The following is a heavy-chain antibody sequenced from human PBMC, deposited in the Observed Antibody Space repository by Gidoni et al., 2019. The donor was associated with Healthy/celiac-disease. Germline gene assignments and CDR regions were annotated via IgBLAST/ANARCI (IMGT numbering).Heavy chain of an antibody. J-gene: IGHJ5*02. CDR2: IYYSGST. CDR3: ARDLIGSWFDP. D-gene: IGHD3-9*01. CDR1: GGSISSYY. V-gene: IGHV4-59*01. Sequence: QVQLQESGPGLVKPSETLSLTCTVSGGSISSYYWSWIRQPPGKGLEWIGYIYYSGSTNYNPSLKSRVTISVDTSKNQFSLKLSSVTAADTAVYYCARDLIGSWFDPWGQGTLVTVSS.